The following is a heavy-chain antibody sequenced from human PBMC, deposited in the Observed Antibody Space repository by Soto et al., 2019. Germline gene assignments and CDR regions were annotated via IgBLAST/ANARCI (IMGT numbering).Heavy chain of an antibody. V-gene: IGHV1-24*01. CDR2: FDPEDDDT. J-gene: IGHJ4*02. CDR3: ATGGPAGDFDY. Sequence: ASVKVSCKFSGYTLNELSIHWVRQSPRKGLEWMGGFDPEDDDTVYAQKFQGRVTMTEDTSTDTANMELSSLRSEDTAVYYCATGGPAGDFDYWGQGTLVPVSS. D-gene: IGHD3-10*01. CDR1: GYTLNELS.